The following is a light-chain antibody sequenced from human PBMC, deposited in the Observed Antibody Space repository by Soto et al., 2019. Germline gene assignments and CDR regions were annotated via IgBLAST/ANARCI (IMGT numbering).Light chain of an antibody. Sequence: EVVMTQSPATLSVSPGERATLSCRASESVSRNLAWYQQKPGQAPRLLVYGASSRATGISDRFSGSVSGTDFTLTISSLEPEDFAVYYCQHRNNRPFSFGPGTKVDI. J-gene: IGKJ3*01. CDR2: GAS. CDR3: QHRNNRPFS. CDR1: ESVSRN. V-gene: IGKV3D-15*01.